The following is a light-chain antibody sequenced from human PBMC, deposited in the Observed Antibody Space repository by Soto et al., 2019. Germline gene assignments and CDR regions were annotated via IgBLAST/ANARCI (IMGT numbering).Light chain of an antibody. CDR3: VAWDDSLNGVV. J-gene: IGLJ2*01. V-gene: IGLV1-44*01. Sequence: QSVLSQPPSASGTPGQRVTISCYGSSSNIGSNRVNWYQQLPRTAPKLLIYYNDQRPSGVPDRFSGSKSGTSASLAISGLQSEDEADYYCVAWDDSLNGVVFGGGTKLTVL. CDR1: SSNIGSNR. CDR2: YND.